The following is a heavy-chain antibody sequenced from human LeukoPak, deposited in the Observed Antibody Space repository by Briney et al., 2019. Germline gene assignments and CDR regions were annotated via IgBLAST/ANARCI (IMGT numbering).Heavy chain of an antibody. Sequence: GGSLRLSCAASGFTFSSYAMSWVRQAPGKGLEWVSAISGSGGSTYYADSVKGRFTISRDNSKNTLYLQMNSLRAEDTAVYYCAKVGISRYFDWLSDAFDIWGQGTMVTVSS. D-gene: IGHD3-9*01. CDR1: GFTFSSYA. V-gene: IGHV3-23*01. CDR2: ISGSGGST. J-gene: IGHJ3*02. CDR3: AKVGISRYFDWLSDAFDI.